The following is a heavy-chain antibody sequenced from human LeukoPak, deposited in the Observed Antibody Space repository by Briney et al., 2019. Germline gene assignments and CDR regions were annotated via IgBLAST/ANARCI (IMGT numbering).Heavy chain of an antibody. D-gene: IGHD6-13*01. J-gene: IGHJ6*02. CDR2: IWYDGSNK. Sequence: GGSLRLSCAASGFTFCSYGMHWVRQAPGEGLEGVAVIWYDGSNKYYAESVKGRFTISRDNSKNTLYLQMNSLRAEDTAVYYCARDVEWNRGTGYSSSWTVYGMDVWGQGTTVTVSS. CDR1: GFTFCSYG. CDR3: ARDVEWNRGTGYSSSWTVYGMDV. V-gene: IGHV3-33*01.